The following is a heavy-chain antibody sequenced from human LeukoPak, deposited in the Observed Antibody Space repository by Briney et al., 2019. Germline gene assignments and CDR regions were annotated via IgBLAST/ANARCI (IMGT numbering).Heavy chain of an antibody. CDR2: IRYDGSNK. CDR1: GFTFSSYG. J-gene: IGHJ6*03. CDR3: AKVASITMVRGTAFNYYYYMDV. Sequence: GGSLRLSCAASGFTFSSYGMHWVRQAPGKGLEWVAFIRYDGSNKYYADSVKGRFTISRDNSKNTLYLQMNSLRAEDTAVYYCAKVASITMVRGTAFNYYYYMDVWGKGTTVTISS. D-gene: IGHD3-10*01. V-gene: IGHV3-30*02.